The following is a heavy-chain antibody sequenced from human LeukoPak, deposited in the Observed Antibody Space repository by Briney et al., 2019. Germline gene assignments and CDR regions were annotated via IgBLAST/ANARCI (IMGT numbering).Heavy chain of an antibody. D-gene: IGHD1-14*01. CDR3: ARGVEPLAANTLAY. CDR2: LYSDGNT. Sequence: GGSLRLSCAASGFTFSSFGMHWVRQAPGKGLEWVSVLYSDGNTKYADSVQGRFTISRDNSKNTPYLEMNSLSPDDTAVYYCARGVEPLAANTLAYWGQGTLVTVSS. CDR1: GFTFSSFG. J-gene: IGHJ4*02. V-gene: IGHV3-NL1*01.